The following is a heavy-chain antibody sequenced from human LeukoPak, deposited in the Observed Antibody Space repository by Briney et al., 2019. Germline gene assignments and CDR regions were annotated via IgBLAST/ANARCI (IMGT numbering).Heavy chain of an antibody. CDR2: IYGDGST. Sequence: GGTLRLSCGVSGVGVSSHYMNWVRQAPGKGLEWVSIIYGDGSTYCAASVKGRFTISRDDSKNTLDLQMNRLREEDTAVYYCGGDGGSNKWNYYWGQGALVIVSS. D-gene: IGHD1-1*01. CDR1: GVGVSSHY. CDR3: GGDGGSNKWNYY. J-gene: IGHJ4*02. V-gene: IGHV3-66*02.